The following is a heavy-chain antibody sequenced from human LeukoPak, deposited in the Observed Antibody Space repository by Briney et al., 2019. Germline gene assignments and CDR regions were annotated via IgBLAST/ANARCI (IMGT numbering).Heavy chain of an antibody. J-gene: IGHJ4*02. CDR3: ARAAEAYCGGDCCFDN. Sequence: GGSLGLSCAASGFTFINYAMNWVRQAPGKGREWVSSISGRGGSTDYADSVKGRFTISRDNSKNTLYLKMNGLRAEDTAVYYCARAAEAYCGGDCCFDNWGQGTLVTVSS. D-gene: IGHD2-21*02. CDR1: GFTFINYA. CDR2: ISGRGGST. V-gene: IGHV3-23*01.